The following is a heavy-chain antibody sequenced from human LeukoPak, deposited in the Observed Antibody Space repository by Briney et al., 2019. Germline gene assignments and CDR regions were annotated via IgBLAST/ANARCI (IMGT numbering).Heavy chain of an antibody. J-gene: IGHJ4*02. CDR3: ARYAYSSGYYYLDY. V-gene: IGHV4-59*01. CDR1: GGSISNYY. CDR2: IYYSGST. Sequence: SETLSLTCTVSGGSISNYYWSWIRQPPGKGLEWIGYIYYSGSTNYNPSLKSRVTISVDTSKNQFSLKLSSVTAADTAVYYCARYAYSSGYYYLDYWGQGTLVTVSS. D-gene: IGHD3-22*01.